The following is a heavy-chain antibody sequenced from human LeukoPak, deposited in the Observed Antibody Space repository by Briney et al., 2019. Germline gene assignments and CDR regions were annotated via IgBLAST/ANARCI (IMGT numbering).Heavy chain of an antibody. CDR3: ARDLSGGISMLRGVIND. CDR2: IYYSGST. Sequence: PSETLSLTCTVSGGSISSYYWSWIRQPPGKGLEWIGYIYYSGSTNYNPSLKSRVTISVDTSKNQFSLHLNSVTPEDTALYYCARDLSGGISMLRGVINDWGQGTQVTASS. V-gene: IGHV4-59*12. D-gene: IGHD3-10*01. CDR1: GGSISSYY. J-gene: IGHJ4*02.